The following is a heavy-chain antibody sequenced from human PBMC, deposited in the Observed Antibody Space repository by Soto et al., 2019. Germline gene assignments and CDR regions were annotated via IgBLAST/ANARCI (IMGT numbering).Heavy chain of an antibody. CDR3: AKGGYSSSWSLGYFDY. J-gene: IGHJ4*02. CDR2: ISGSGGST. CDR1: GFTFSSYA. D-gene: IGHD6-13*01. V-gene: IGHV3-23*01. Sequence: GGSLRLSCAASGFTFSSYAMSWVRQAPGKGLEWVSAISGSGGSTYYADSVKGRFTISRDNSKNTLYLQMNSLRAEDTAVYYCAKGGYSSSWSLGYFDYWGQGTLVTVSS.